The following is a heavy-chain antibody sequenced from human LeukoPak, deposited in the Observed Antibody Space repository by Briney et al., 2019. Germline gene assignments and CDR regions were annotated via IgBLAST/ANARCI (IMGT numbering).Heavy chain of an antibody. V-gene: IGHV4-34*01. CDR2: INHSGST. D-gene: IGHD3-22*01. CDR3: ARPSYFYDSSGYKTEAFDI. Sequence: SETLSLTCAVYGGSFSGYYWSWIRQPPGKGLEWIGEINHSGSTNYNPSLKSRAAMSVDTSKNQFSLKLSSATAADTAVYYCARPSYFYDSSGYKTEAFDIWGQGTMVTVSS. CDR1: GGSFSGYY. J-gene: IGHJ3*02.